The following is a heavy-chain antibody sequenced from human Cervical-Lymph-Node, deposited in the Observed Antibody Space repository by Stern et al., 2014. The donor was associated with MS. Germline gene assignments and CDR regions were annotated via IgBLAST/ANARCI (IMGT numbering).Heavy chain of an antibody. CDR3: ARAYGGNSGGDY. V-gene: IGHV3-21*01. CDR2: ISSTASYI. D-gene: IGHD4-23*01. J-gene: IGHJ4*02. CDR1: GFTFRTSS. Sequence: EVHLVESGGGLVKPGGSLRLSCAVSGFTFRTSSMNWVRQAPGKGLEWVSSISSTASYIYYADSVKGRFTISRDNAKNSLFLQMNSLSPQDTAVYYCARAYGGNSGGDYWGQGTLVIVSS.